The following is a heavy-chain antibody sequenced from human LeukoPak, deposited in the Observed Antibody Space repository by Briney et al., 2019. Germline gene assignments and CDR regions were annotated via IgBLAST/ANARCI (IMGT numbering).Heavy chain of an antibody. CDR1: GFTFSSYW. CDR2: IKQDGSEK. J-gene: IGHJ4*02. V-gene: IGHV3-7*01. CDR3: ARDFELEPSDY. D-gene: IGHD1-1*01. Sequence: GGSLRLSCAASGFTFSSYWMSWVRQAPGKELEWVANIKQDGSEKYYVDSVKGRFTISRDNAKNSLYLQMNSLRAEDTAVYYCARDFELEPSDYWGQGTLVTVSS.